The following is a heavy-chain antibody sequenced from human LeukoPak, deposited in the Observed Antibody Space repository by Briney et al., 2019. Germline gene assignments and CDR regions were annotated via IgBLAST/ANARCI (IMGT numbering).Heavy chain of an antibody. J-gene: IGHJ4*02. V-gene: IGHV4-39*01. D-gene: IGHD3-16*01. CDR3: VSQGGGAQYYFDY. CDR1: VGSLSNYNYY. Sequence: PSETLSLTCTVSVGSLSNYNYYWGWIRQPPGKGVEWIGSIFYSGNTYYNPSFKSRVTISVDTSKNEFSLKLSSVTTTDTAVYFCVSQGGGAQYYFDYWGQGTLVTVSS. CDR2: IFYSGNT.